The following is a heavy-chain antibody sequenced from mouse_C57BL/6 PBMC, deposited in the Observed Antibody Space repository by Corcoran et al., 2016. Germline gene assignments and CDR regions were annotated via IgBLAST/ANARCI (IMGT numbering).Heavy chain of an antibody. CDR1: GYTFTTYG. CDR2: INTYSGVP. CDR3: ARSGYSNYYY. V-gene: IGHV9-3*01. J-gene: IGHJ2*01. D-gene: IGHD2-5*01. Sequence: QIQLVQSGPGLKKPGETVKISCKASGYTFTTYGMSWVKQAPGKGLKWMGWINTYSGVPTYADDFKGRFAFSLETSASTAYLQINNLKNEDTATYFCARSGYSNYYYWGQGTTLTVSS.